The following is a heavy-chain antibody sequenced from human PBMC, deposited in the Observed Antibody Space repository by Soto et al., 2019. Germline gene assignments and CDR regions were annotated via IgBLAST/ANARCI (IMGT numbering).Heavy chain of an antibody. CDR1: GGSFSGYY. D-gene: IGHD2-8*01. V-gene: IGHV4-34*01. CDR2: INHSGST. J-gene: IGHJ6*03. Sequence: PSETLSLTCAVYGGSFSGYYWSWIRQPPGKGLEWIGEINHSGSTNYNPSLKSRVTISVDTSKNQFSLKLSSVTAADTAVYYCARGGRYCTNGVCYTRAYYYYYYMDVWGKGTTVTVSS. CDR3: ARGGRYCTNGVCYTRAYYYYYYMDV.